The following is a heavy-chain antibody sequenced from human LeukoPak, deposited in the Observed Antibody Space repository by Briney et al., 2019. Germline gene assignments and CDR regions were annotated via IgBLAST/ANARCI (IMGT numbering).Heavy chain of an antibody. D-gene: IGHD3-22*01. CDR1: GFSFSNYA. Sequence: GGSLRLSCAASGFSFSNYAMSWVRQAPGKGLEWVSAISGSGGSTYYADSVKGRFTISRDNSKNTLYLQMNSLRAEDTAVYYCAKAIFYDSSGYYYVGGAFDIWGQGTMVTGSS. CDR3: AKAIFYDSSGYYYVGGAFDI. CDR2: ISGSGGST. V-gene: IGHV3-23*01. J-gene: IGHJ3*02.